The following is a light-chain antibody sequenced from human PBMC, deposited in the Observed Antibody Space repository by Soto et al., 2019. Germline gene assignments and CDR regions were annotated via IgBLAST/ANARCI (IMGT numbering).Light chain of an antibody. Sequence: DIQMTQSPSSVSASVGDRVTITCRASQDINSWLAWYQQKPGKAPKLLIYAASSLQSGVPSRFSGSGSGTDFTLTISSLQSEDFATYYCQLANIVPFTFGPGTKVEVK. CDR1: QDINSW. J-gene: IGKJ3*01. CDR2: AAS. V-gene: IGKV1-12*01. CDR3: QLANIVPFT.